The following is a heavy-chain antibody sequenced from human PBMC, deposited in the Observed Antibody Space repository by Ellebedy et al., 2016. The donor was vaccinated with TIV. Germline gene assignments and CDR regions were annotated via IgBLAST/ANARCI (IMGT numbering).Heavy chain of an antibody. Sequence: GESLKISXAASGFTFSSYAMHWVRQAPGKGLEWVAVISYDGSNKYYADSVKGRFTISRDNSKNTLYLQMNSLRAEDTAVYYCARAPTVTQIYYYYYGMDVWGQGTTVTVSS. V-gene: IGHV3-30-3*01. J-gene: IGHJ6*02. CDR3: ARAPTVTQIYYYYYGMDV. CDR1: GFTFSSYA. D-gene: IGHD4-17*01. CDR2: ISYDGSNK.